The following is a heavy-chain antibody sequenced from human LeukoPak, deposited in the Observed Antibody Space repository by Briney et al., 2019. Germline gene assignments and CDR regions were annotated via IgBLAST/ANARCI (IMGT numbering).Heavy chain of an antibody. V-gene: IGHV1-69*04. CDR1: GGTFSSCA. J-gene: IGHJ6*02. CDR3: ASSPIAVAARKLSDMDV. D-gene: IGHD6-19*01. CDR2: IIPILGIA. Sequence: ASVKVSCKASGGTFSSCAISWVRQAPGQGLEWMGRIIPILGIANYAQKFQGRVTITADKSTSTAYMELSSLRSEDTAVYYCASSPIAVAARKLSDMDVWGQGTTVTVSS.